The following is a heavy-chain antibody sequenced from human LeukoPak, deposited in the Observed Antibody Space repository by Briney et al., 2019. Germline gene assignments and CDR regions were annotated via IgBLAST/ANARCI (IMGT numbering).Heavy chain of an antibody. V-gene: IGHV4-39*07. J-gene: IGHJ3*02. D-gene: IGHD3-10*01. Sequence: PSETLSLTCTVSGDSISTSSYDWGWVRQPRGKGLEWIGNIFYSGSTYDRRSGKSQYTISLATSRNQFSLKLNSVTAADTAVYYCAKSNGYGLVDIWGQGTMVTVPS. CDR2: IFYSGST. CDR1: GDSISTSSYD. CDR3: AKSNGYGLVDI.